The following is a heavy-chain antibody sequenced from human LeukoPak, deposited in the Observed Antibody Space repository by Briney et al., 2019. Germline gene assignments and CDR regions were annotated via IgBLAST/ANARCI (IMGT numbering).Heavy chain of an antibody. V-gene: IGHV3-7*01. CDR3: ARHQRIVGATSDAFDI. Sequence: GGSLRLSCAASGFTFSSYWMSGVRQAPGKGLEWVVNIKQDGSEKYYVDSGKGRFTISRDNAKNSLYLQMNSLRVEDTAVYYCARHQRIVGATSDAFDIWGQGTMVTVSS. D-gene: IGHD1-26*01. CDR2: IKQDGSEK. J-gene: IGHJ3*02. CDR1: GFTFSSYW.